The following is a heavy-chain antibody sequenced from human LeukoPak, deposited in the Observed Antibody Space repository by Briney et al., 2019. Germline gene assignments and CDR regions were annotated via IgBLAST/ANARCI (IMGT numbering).Heavy chain of an antibody. J-gene: IGHJ6*03. Sequence: GGSLRLSCAASGFTFSSYWMHWVRQAPGKGLEWVSSISSTSSYIYYADSVKGRFTISRDNAKNSLYLQMNSLRAEDTAVYYCAKAGDYYFYYMDVWGKGTTVTVSS. CDR3: AKAGDYYFYYMDV. CDR1: GFTFSSYW. V-gene: IGHV3-21*01. CDR2: ISSTSSYI.